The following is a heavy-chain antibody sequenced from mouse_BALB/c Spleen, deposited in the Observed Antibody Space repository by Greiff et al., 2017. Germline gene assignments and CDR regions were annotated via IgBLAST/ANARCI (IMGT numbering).Heavy chain of an antibody. V-gene: IGHV1S33*01. CDR2: IYPGDGST. CDR3: ASSGRYDAAWFAY. D-gene: IGHD2-14*01. CDR1: GYTFTSYD. J-gene: IGHJ3*01. Sequence: LVESGPELVKPGALVKISCKASGYTFTSYDINWVKQRPGQGLEWIGWIYPGDGSTKYNEKFKGKATLTADKSSSTAYMQLSSLTSENSAVYFCASSGRYDAAWFAYWGQGTLVTVSA.